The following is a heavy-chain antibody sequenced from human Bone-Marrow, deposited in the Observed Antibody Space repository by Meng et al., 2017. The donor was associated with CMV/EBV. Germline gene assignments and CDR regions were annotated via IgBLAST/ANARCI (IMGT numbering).Heavy chain of an antibody. CDR3: ARRYSYGLYYFDY. D-gene: IGHD6-19*01. Sequence: ASVKVSCKASGYTFTSYDINRVRQATGQGLEWMGWMNPNSGNTGYAQKFQGRVTMTRNTSISTAYMELSSLRSEDTAVYYCARRYSYGLYYFDYWGQGTLVTVSS. J-gene: IGHJ4*02. CDR2: MNPNSGNT. CDR1: GYTFTSYD. V-gene: IGHV1-8*01.